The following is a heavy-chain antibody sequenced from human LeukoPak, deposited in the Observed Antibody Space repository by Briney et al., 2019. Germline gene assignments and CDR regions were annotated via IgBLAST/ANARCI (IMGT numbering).Heavy chain of an antibody. Sequence: GASVKVSCKASGGTFSSYAISWVRQAPGQGLEWMGRIIPILGIANYAQKFQGRVTITADKSASTAYMELSSLRSEDTAVYYCARGSPYYDSSGYPSGFDYWGQGTLVTVSS. V-gene: IGHV1-69*04. CDR1: GGTFSSYA. CDR3: ARGSPYYDSSGYPSGFDY. J-gene: IGHJ4*02. D-gene: IGHD3-22*01. CDR2: IIPILGIA.